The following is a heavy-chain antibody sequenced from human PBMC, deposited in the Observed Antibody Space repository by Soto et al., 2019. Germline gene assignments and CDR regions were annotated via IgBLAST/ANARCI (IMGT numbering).Heavy chain of an antibody. Sequence: PSETLSLTCTVSGGSVSSGSYYWSWIRQPPGKGLEWIGYIYYSGSTNYNPSLKSRVTISVDTSKNQFSLKLSSVTAADTAVYYCARGAGSSSWYRGYYYGMDVWGQGTTVTVSS. V-gene: IGHV4-61*01. CDR2: IYYSGST. CDR1: GGSVSSGSYY. CDR3: ARGAGSSSWYRGYYYGMDV. D-gene: IGHD6-13*01. J-gene: IGHJ6*02.